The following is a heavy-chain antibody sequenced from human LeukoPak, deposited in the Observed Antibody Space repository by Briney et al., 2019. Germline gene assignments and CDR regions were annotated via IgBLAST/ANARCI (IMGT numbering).Heavy chain of an antibody. J-gene: IGHJ4*02. D-gene: IGHD1-26*01. CDR2: NNHSGAT. CDR1: GGSFSGYY. Sequence: AESLSLTCAVYGGSFSGYYRSWLRQPPGKGLEGIGENNHSGATNYNRPLKSRINISVDTPKNQFSLKLSSVTAADTAVYYCARRVGLGRVDYWGQGTLVTVSS. CDR3: ARRVGLGRVDY. V-gene: IGHV4-34*01.